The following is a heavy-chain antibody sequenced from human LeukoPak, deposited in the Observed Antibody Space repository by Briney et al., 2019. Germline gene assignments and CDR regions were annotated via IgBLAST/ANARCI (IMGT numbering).Heavy chain of an antibody. D-gene: IGHD3-3*01. CDR2: VHLEGRT. CDR1: GGFLMNTNG. CDR3: AREGGFYRPLDY. J-gene: IGHJ4*02. V-gene: IGHV4-4*02. Sequence: PSGTLSLTCGVSGGFLMNTNGLAWVRQPPGDGLDGIGEVHLEGRTNYNPSLESRLTRSVDVSENQVSLTLTSVTAAATAVYYCAREGGFYRPLDYSGQGTLVTVSS.